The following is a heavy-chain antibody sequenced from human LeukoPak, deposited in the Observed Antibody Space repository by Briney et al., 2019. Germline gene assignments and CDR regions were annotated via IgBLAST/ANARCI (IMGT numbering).Heavy chain of an antibody. J-gene: IGHJ4*02. CDR3: ARHWVGGYCSSTSCYTGLDY. D-gene: IGHD2-2*02. Sequence: GESQKISFKGSGYSFTSYWIGRVRQMPGKGLEWMGIIYPGDSDTRYSPSFQGQVTISADKSISTAYLQWSSLKASDTAMYYCARHWVGGYCSSTSCYTGLDYWGQGALVTVSS. V-gene: IGHV5-51*01. CDR1: GYSFTSYW. CDR2: IYPGDSDT.